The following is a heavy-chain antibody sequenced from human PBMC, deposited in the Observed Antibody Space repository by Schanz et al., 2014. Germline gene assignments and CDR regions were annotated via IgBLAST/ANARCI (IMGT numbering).Heavy chain of an antibody. D-gene: IGHD3-10*01. J-gene: IGHJ3*02. CDR1: GYPFSNYG. CDR2: INAHTGNT. V-gene: IGHV1-18*01. CDR3: ARVHIATYHYNSPGAFDI. Sequence: QVQMVQSGAEVKKPGASVKVSCKASGYPFSNYGISWLRQAPGQGPELMGWINAHTGNTQYAQKFQGRVNMTRDTVTATVHLELTRLRTDDTAIYYCARVHIATYHYNSPGAFDIWGQGTMVTVSS.